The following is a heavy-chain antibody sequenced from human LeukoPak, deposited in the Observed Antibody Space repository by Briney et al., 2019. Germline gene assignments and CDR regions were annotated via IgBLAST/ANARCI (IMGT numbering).Heavy chain of an antibody. V-gene: IGHV3-21*01. D-gene: IGHD5-18*01. J-gene: IGHJ4*02. CDR2: ISSSSSYI. Sequence: GGSLRLSCAASGFTFSSYSMNWVRQVPGKGLEWVSSISSSSSYIYYADSVKGRFTISRDNSKNTLYLQMNSLRAEDTAVYYCARGRQLWFFDYWGQGTLVTVSS. CDR3: ARGRQLWFFDY. CDR1: GFTFSSYS.